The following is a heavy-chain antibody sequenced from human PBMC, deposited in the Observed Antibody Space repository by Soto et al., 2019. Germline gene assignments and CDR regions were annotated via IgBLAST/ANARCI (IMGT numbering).Heavy chain of an antibody. V-gene: IGHV2-26*01. CDR2: IFSDDEK. J-gene: IGHJ4*02. CDR3: ARILRALPFDF. Sequence: SGPTLVNPPETPTLTCSVSGFSLRNSRMGVTWIRQPPGKALEWLAHIFSDDEKSYRTSLKNRLTISQDTSKNQVVLTMANMDPADTATYFCARILRALPFDFWGQGTQVTVSS. CDR1: GFSLRNSRMG. D-gene: IGHD1-26*01.